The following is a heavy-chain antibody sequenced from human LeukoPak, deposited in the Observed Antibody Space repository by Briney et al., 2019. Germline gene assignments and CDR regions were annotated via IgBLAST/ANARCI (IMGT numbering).Heavy chain of an antibody. Sequence: GGSLRLSCAASGFTFSSYAMSWVRQAPGKGLEWVSAISASGASTYYADSVKGRFTISRDNSKNTLYLQMNSLRAEDTAVYYCARDLLSGWYPNGMDVWGQGTTVTVSS. D-gene: IGHD6-19*01. CDR2: ISASGAST. V-gene: IGHV3-23*01. J-gene: IGHJ6*02. CDR3: ARDLLSGWYPNGMDV. CDR1: GFTFSSYA.